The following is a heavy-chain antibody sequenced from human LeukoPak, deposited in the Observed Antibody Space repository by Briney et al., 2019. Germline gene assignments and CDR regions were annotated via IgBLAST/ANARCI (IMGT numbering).Heavy chain of an antibody. D-gene: IGHD3-22*01. Sequence: GGSLRLSCAASGFTFSSYSMNWVRQAPGKGLEWVSSISSSSSYIYYADSVKGRFTISRDNAKNSLYLQMNSLRAEDTAVYYCARYDLNYYDSSGYSYFDYWGQGTLVTVSS. CDR1: GFTFSSYS. CDR2: ISSSSSYI. V-gene: IGHV3-21*01. J-gene: IGHJ4*02. CDR3: ARYDLNYYDSSGYSYFDY.